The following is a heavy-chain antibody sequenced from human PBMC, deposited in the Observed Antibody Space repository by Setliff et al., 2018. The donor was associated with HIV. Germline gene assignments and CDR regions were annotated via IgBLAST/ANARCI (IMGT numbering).Heavy chain of an antibody. CDR1: GGSITGHY. CDR3: ARQSITIFGVVISGFDP. CDR2: IHYSGSS. J-gene: IGHJ5*02. D-gene: IGHD3-3*01. V-gene: IGHV4-59*08. Sequence: SETLSLTCTVSGGSITGHYWSWIRQPPGKGLEWIGYIHYSGSSNYNPSLKSRVSISVDTSKNRFSLKLTSVTAADTAVYYCARQSITIFGVVISGFDPWGQGTLVTVSS.